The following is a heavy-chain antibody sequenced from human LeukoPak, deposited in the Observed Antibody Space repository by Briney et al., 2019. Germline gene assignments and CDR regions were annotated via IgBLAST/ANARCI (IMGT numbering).Heavy chain of an antibody. CDR3: ARDFGGPNVYWYFDL. CDR2: IYYSGST. V-gene: IGHV4-59*01. D-gene: IGHD2-15*01. J-gene: IGHJ2*01. Sequence: SETLSLICTVSGGSISSYYWSWIRQPPGKGLEWIGYIYYSGSTNYNPSLKSRVTISVDTSKNQFSLKLSSVTAADTAVYYCARDFGGPNVYWYFDLWGRGTLVTVSS. CDR1: GGSISSYY.